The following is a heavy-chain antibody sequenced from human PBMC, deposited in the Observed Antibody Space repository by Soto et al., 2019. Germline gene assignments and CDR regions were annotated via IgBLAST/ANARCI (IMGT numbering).Heavy chain of an antibody. CDR3: ASDFHNHYYYYGMDV. V-gene: IGHV1-69*13. CDR2: IIPIFGTG. CDR1: GCTFSGHA. D-gene: IGHD1-1*01. Sequence: SVKVACRASGCTFSGHAISWVRHALGQGLEWMGGIIPIFGTGNYAQKFQGRVTITAEESTSTAYMELSSLRSEDTAVYYCASDFHNHYYYYGMDVWAKGTTLTVYS. J-gene: IGHJ6*04.